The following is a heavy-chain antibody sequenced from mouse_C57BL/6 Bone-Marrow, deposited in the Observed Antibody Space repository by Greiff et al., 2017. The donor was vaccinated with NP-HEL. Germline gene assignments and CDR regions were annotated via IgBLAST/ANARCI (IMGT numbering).Heavy chain of an antibody. CDR3: SYGSSYVGFAY. CDR2: IDPENGDT. V-gene: IGHV14-4*01. CDR1: GFNIKDDY. J-gene: IGHJ3*01. D-gene: IGHD1-1*01. Sequence: EVQLQQSGAELVRPGASVKLSCTASGFNIKDDYMHWVKQRPEQGLEWIGWIDPENGDTEYASKFQGKATITADTSSNTAYLQLSSLTSEDTAVYYCSYGSSYVGFAYWGQGTLVTVSA.